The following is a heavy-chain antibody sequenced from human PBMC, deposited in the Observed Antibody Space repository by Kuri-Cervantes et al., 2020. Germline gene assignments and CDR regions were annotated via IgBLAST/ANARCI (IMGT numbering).Heavy chain of an antibody. D-gene: IGHD4-23*01. CDR1: GYTFTYRY. V-gene: IGHV1-18*04. CDR3: ARLVTHYYYMDV. CDR2: ISDYNGNT. Sequence: ASVKVSCKASGYTFTYRYLHWVRQAPGQALEWMGWISDYNGNTNVAQKLQGRVTMTTDTSTTTAYMELRSLRSDDTAVYYCARLVTHYYYMDVWGKGTTVTVSS. J-gene: IGHJ6*03.